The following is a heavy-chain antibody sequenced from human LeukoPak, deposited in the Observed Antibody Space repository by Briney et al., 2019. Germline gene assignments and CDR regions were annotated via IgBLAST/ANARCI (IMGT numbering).Heavy chain of an antibody. CDR3: ATPAAYFYDGGGYLSH. CDR1: GFASSSYA. Sequence: GGSLRLSCAASGFASSSYAMSWVRQTPGKGLEWVSVTRGSDASTHYLDSVKGRFTISRDTSKNTLYLQMNSLRAEDTAVYYCATPAAYFYDGGGYLSHWGQGTLVTVSS. V-gene: IGHV3-23*01. J-gene: IGHJ4*02. CDR2: TRGSDAST. D-gene: IGHD3-22*01.